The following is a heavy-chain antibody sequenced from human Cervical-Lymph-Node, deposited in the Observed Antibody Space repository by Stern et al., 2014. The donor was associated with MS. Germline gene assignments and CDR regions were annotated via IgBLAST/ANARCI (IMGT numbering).Heavy chain of an antibody. CDR2: IHQSEHT. J-gene: IGHJ5*02. D-gene: IGHD5-12*01. V-gene: IGHV4-4*02. CDR1: GDSISSNSW. CDR3: ARVSISGYDYFDP. Sequence: QVQLQESGPGLVKPSGTLSLICDVSGDSISSNSWWSWVRQPPGKGLEWSGEIHQSEHTKYNPSLNRRLTFSIDKSKNQFSMRLSSVTAADTAVYYCARVSISGYDYFDPWGQGTLVTVSS.